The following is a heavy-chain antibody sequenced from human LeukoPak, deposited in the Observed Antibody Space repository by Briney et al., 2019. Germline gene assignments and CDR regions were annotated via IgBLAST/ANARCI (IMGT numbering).Heavy chain of an antibody. CDR1: GFTFSGSA. CDR3: TNSPASFQH. Sequence: GGSLRLSCAASGFTFSGSAMHWVRQASGKGLEWVGRIRSKANSYATAYAASVKGRFTISRDDSKNTAYLQMNSLKTEDTAVYYCTNSPASFQHWGQGTLVTVSS. V-gene: IGHV3-73*01. CDR2: IRSKANSYAT. J-gene: IGHJ1*01.